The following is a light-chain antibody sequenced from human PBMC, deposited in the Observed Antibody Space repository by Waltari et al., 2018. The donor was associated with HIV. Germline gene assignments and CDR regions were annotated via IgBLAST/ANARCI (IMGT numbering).Light chain of an antibody. J-gene: IGLJ1*01. CDR1: SSAIGGFIY. V-gene: IGLV2-14*01. CDR2: EVS. Sequence: QSALTQPASVSGSPGQSITIPCTGNSSAIGGFIYFHWYHQHPGKVPKLMIYEVSHRPSGVSNRFSGSKSGDTASLTISGLQAEDEADYYCTSYTTSSTCVFGTGTKVTVL. CDR3: TSYTTSSTCV.